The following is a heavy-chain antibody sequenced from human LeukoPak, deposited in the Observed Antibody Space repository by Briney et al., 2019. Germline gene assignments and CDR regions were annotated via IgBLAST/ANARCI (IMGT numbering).Heavy chain of an antibody. CDR3: ARVESGYSSFGFDP. D-gene: IGHD6-13*01. CDR2: IYPGDSDT. V-gene: IGHV5-51*01. CDR1: GYSFTSYW. Sequence: GESLKISCQGSGYSFTSYWIGWVRQMPGKGXXXXXIIYPGDSDTXXXXXXXXXXXISAXKSISTAYLQWSSLKASDTAMYYCARVESGYSSFGFDPWGQGTLVTVSS. J-gene: IGHJ5*02.